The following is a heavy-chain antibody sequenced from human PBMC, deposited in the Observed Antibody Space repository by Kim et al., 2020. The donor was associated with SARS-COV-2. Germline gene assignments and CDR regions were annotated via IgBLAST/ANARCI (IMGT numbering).Heavy chain of an antibody. J-gene: IGHJ5*02. CDR2: FDPEDGET. Sequence: ASVKVSCKVSGYTLTELSMHWVRQAPGKGLEWMGGFDPEDGETIYAQKFQGRVTMTEDTSTDTAYMELSSLRSEDTAVYYCATGRSEWVARGLNWFDPWGQGTLVTVSS. V-gene: IGHV1-24*01. D-gene: IGHD3-10*01. CDR3: ATGRSEWVARGLNWFDP. CDR1: GYTLTELS.